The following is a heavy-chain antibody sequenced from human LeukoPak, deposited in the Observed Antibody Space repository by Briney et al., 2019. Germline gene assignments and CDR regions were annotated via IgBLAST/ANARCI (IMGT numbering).Heavy chain of an antibody. Sequence: PGGSLRLSCAASGFTFSSYAMSWVRQAPGKGLEWVAVISYDGSNKYYADSVKGRFTISRDNSKNTLYLQMNSLRAEDTAVYYCAKTVYGFGELLYWGQGTLVTVSS. CDR3: AKTVYGFGELLY. V-gene: IGHV3-30*18. CDR1: GFTFSSYA. J-gene: IGHJ4*02. CDR2: ISYDGSNK. D-gene: IGHD3-10*01.